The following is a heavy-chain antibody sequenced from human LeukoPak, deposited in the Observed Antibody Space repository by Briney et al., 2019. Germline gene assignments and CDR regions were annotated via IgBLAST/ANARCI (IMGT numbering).Heavy chain of an antibody. J-gene: IGHJ5*02. CDR2: IYYSGST. D-gene: IGHD6-19*01. Sequence: SSETLSLTCTVSGGSISSYYWSWIRQPPGKGLEWIGSIYYSGSTYYNPSLKSRVTISVDTSKNQFSLKLSSVTAADTAVYYCAGGRSVAADGWFDPWGQGTLVTVSS. CDR3: AGGRSVAADGWFDP. V-gene: IGHV4-39*07. CDR1: GGSISSYY.